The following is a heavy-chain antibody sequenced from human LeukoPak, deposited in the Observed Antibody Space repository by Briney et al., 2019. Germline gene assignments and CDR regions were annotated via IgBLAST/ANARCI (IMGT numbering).Heavy chain of an antibody. CDR1: GFTFSSYG. D-gene: IGHD2-2*01. CDR3: AKVTSAVPYYYGMDV. CDR2: IRYDGSNK. Sequence: GRSLRLSCAASGFTFSSYGMHWVRQAPGKGLEWVAVIRYDGSNKYYADSVKGRFTISRDNSKNTLYLQMNSLRAEDTAVYYCAKVTSAVPYYYGMDVWGQGTTVTVSS. V-gene: IGHV3-33*06. J-gene: IGHJ6*02.